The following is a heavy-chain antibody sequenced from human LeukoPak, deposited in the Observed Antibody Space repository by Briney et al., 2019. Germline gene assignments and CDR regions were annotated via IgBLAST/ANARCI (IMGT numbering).Heavy chain of an antibody. CDR2: ISGISGSSSDV. CDR3: ARDSTIAARPYYYYGMDV. D-gene: IGHD6-6*01. CDR1: GFTFSSYS. Sequence: GGSLRLSCAASGFTFSSYSMNWVRQAPGKGLEWVSSISGISGSSSDVYFADSVRGRFTISRDNAKNSLYLQMNSLRAEDTAVYYCARDSTIAARPYYYYGMDVWGQGTTVTVSS. V-gene: IGHV3-21*01. J-gene: IGHJ6*02.